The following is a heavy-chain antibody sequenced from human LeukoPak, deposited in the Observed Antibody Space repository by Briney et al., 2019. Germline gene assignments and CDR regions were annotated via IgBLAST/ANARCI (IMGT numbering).Heavy chain of an antibody. V-gene: IGHV4-34*01. CDR3: ARGGIAARPDWFDP. CDR2: INHSGST. CDR1: GGTFSGYY. D-gene: IGHD6-6*01. J-gene: IGHJ5*02. Sequence: PSETLSLTCAVYGGTFSGYYWSWIRQPPGKGLEWIGEINHSGSTNYNPSLKSRVTISVDTSKDQFSLKLSSVTAADTAVCYCARGGIAARPDWFDPWGQGTLVTVSS.